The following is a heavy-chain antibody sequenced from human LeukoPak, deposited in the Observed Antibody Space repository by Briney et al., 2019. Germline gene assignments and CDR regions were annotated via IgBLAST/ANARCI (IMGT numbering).Heavy chain of an antibody. CDR2: IKQDGSEK. J-gene: IGHJ4*02. CDR1: GFTFSSYW. CDR3: ARAGDVVVVPAALGDY. D-gene: IGHD2-2*01. V-gene: IGHV3-7*01. Sequence: PGGSLRLSCAASGFTFSSYWMNWVRQAPGNGLEWVANIKQDGSEKYYVDSVKGRFTISRDNAKNSLYLQMNSLRAEDTAVYYCARAGDVVVVPAALGDYWGQGTLVTVSS.